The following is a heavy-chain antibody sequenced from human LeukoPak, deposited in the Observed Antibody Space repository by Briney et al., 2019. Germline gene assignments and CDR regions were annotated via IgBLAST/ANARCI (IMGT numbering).Heavy chain of an antibody. Sequence: GASVKVSFKASGGTFSSYAISWVRQAPGQGLEWMGRIIPIFGTANYAQKLQGRVTITTDESTSTADMELSSLRSEDTAVYYCARWYDILTGYYRDWGQGTLVTVPS. V-gene: IGHV1-69*05. CDR3: ARWYDILTGYYRD. D-gene: IGHD3-9*01. J-gene: IGHJ4*02. CDR1: GGTFSSYA. CDR2: IIPIFGTA.